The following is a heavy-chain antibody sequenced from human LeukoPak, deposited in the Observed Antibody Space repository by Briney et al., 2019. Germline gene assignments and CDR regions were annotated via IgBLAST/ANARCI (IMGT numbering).Heavy chain of an antibody. D-gene: IGHD3-22*01. CDR3: AKESAYYDSSGTFDY. V-gene: IGHV3-23*01. CDR1: GFTFSSYG. Sequence: GGSLRLSCAASGFTFSSYGMSWVRQAPGKGLEWVSAISGSGGSTYYADSVKGRFTISRDNSKNTLYLQMNSLRAEDTAVYYCAKESAYYDSSGTFDYWGQGTLVTVSS. CDR2: ISGSGGST. J-gene: IGHJ4*02.